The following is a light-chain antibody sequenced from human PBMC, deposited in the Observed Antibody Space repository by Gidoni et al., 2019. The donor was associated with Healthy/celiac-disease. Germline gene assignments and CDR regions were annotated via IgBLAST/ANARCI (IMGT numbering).Light chain of an antibody. CDR1: KLGDKY. CDR3: QAWHSSTVV. V-gene: IGLV3-1*01. J-gene: IGLJ2*01. CDR2: QDY. Sequence: SYQLTQPPPVPVSPGQTAAITCSGDKLGDKYACWYQQKQGQSPVLVIYQDYKRTSGIPERFSGSNSGNTAILTIGGTQAMDEADYYCQAWHSSTVVFGGGTKLTVL.